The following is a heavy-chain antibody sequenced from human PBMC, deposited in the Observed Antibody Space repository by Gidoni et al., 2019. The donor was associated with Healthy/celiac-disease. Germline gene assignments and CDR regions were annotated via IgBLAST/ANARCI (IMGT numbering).Heavy chain of an antibody. CDR1: GGSISSYY. D-gene: IGHD3-16*01. V-gene: IGHV4-59*01. J-gene: IGHJ3*02. CDR3: AREESGGAFDI. CDR2: IYYSGNT. Sequence: VQLQASAPGLVTPSETLSLPCTVSGGSISSYYWSWIRPPPGKGLEWIGYIYYSGNTNDNTSLKSRVTISVDTSKNQFSLKLSSETAADTAVYYCAREESGGAFDIWGQGTMVTVSS.